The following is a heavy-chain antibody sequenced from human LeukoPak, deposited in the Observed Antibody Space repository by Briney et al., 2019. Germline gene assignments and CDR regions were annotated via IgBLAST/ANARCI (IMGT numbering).Heavy chain of an antibody. J-gene: IGHJ4*02. CDR3: ARDGSLSIEYSSSSGFEY. CDR2: IYSGGGT. Sequence: PGGSLRLSCAASGFTVSSNYMTWVRQAPGKGLGWVSVIYSGGGTFYADSVKGRFTISRDNSKNTLYLQMNSLRAEDTAVYYCARDGSLSIEYSSSSGFEYWGQGTLVTVSS. CDR1: GFTVSSNY. V-gene: IGHV3-53*01. D-gene: IGHD6-6*01.